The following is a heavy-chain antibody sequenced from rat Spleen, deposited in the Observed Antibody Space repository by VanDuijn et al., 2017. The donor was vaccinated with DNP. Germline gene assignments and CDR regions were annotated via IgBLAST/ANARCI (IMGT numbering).Heavy chain of an antibody. D-gene: IGHD3-8*01. CDR1: GYSITSNY. CDR2: INYSVRI. CDR3: VRGHPPRGFDY. V-gene: IGHV3-1*01. J-gene: IGHJ2*01. Sequence: EVQLQESGSGLVKPSQSLSLTCSVTGYSITSNYWGWIRKFPGNKMEWIGHINYSVRISYNPSLTGRISITRDTSKNQFFLQLNSVTTEDTATYYSVRGHPPRGFDYWGQGVMVTVSS.